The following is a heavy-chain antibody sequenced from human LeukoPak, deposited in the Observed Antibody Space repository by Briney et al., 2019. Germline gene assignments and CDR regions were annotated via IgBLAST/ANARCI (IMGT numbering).Heavy chain of an antibody. CDR1: GYSISSGYY. D-gene: IGHD5-24*01. CDR3: ARGGDGAAYYYYMDV. V-gene: IGHV4-38-2*02. J-gene: IGHJ6*03. CDR2: IYHSGST. Sequence: SETLSLTCTVSGYSISSGYYWGWIRQPPGKGLEWIGSIYHSGSTYYNPSLKSRVTISVDTSKNQFSLKLSSVTAADTAVYYCARGGDGAAYYYYMDVWGKGTTVTVSS.